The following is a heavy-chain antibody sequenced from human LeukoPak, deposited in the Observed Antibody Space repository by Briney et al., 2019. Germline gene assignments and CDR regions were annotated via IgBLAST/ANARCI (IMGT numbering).Heavy chain of an antibody. CDR1: GFTFDDYG. CDR3: ARRERYSSSSGVDY. Sequence: GGSLRLSCAASGFTFDDYGMSWVRQAPGKGLEWVSCINWNGGSTGYADSVKGRFTISRDNAKNSLYLQMNSLRAEDTALYYCARRERYSSSSGVDYWGQGTLVTVSS. J-gene: IGHJ4*02. D-gene: IGHD6-6*01. V-gene: IGHV3-20*04. CDR2: INWNGGST.